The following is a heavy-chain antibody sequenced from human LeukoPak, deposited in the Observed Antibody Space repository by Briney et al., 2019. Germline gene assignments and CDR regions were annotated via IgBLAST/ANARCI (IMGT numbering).Heavy chain of an antibody. D-gene: IGHD3-16*02. CDR2: IYSGGST. Sequence: PGGSLRLSCAASGFTVSSNYMSWVRQAPGKGLEWVSVIYSGGSTYYADSVKGRFTISRHNSKNTLYLQMNSLRAEDTAVYYCASHDYVWGSYRPDAFDIWGQGTMVTVSS. CDR3: ASHDYVWGSYRPDAFDI. CDR1: GFTVSSNY. V-gene: IGHV3-53*04. J-gene: IGHJ3*02.